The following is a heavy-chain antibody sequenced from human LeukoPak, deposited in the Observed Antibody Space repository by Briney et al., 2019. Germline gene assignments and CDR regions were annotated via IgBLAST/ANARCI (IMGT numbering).Heavy chain of an antibody. Sequence: GGSLRLSCAASGFTFSSYGMHWVRQAPGKGLERVAVISYDGSNKYYADSVKGRFTISRDNSKNTLYLQMNSLRAEDTAVYYCAKSDYYDSSGYLDYWGQGTLVTVSS. J-gene: IGHJ4*02. D-gene: IGHD3-22*01. CDR2: ISYDGSNK. V-gene: IGHV3-30*18. CDR1: GFTFSSYG. CDR3: AKSDYYDSSGYLDY.